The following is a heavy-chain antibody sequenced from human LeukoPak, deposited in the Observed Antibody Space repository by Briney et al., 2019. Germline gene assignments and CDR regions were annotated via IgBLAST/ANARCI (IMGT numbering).Heavy chain of an antibody. CDR1: GGSISSYY. D-gene: IGHD6-13*01. Sequence: PSETLSLTCTVSGGSISSYYWSWIRQPPGKGLEWIGYIYCSGSTNYNPSLKSRVTISVDTSKNQFSLKLSSVTAADTAVYYCARATPWDSSSWSYYYFDYWGQGTLVTVSS. V-gene: IGHV4-59*01. CDR3: ARATPWDSSSWSYYYFDY. J-gene: IGHJ4*02. CDR2: IYCSGST.